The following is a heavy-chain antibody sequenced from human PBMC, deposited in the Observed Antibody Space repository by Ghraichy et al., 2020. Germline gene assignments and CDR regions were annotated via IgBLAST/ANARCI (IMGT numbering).Heavy chain of an antibody. CDR1: GYTFTSYD. V-gene: IGHV1-8*02. D-gene: IGHD5-18*01. CDR2: MNPNSGNT. J-gene: IGHJ5*02. CDR3: ARNNHYGYSYGLNWFDP. Sequence: ASVKVSCKASGYTFTSYDINWVRQATGQGLEWMGWMNPNSGNTGYAQKFQGRVTMTRNTSISTAYMELSSLRSEDTAVYYCARNNHYGYSYGLNWFDPWGQGTLVTVSS.